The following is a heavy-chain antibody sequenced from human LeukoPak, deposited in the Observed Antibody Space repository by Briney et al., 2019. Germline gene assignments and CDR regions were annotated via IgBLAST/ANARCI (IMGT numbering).Heavy chain of an antibody. CDR3: ARRGYRNWCFDL. CDR1: GGSISSSSYY. V-gene: IGHV4-39*01. CDR2: IYYSGST. J-gene: IGHJ2*01. Sequence: SETLSLTCTVSGGSISSSSYYWGWIRQPPGKGLEWIGSIYYSGSTYCNPSLKSRVTISVDTSKNQFSLKLSSVTAADTAVYYCARRGYRNWCFDLWGRGTLVTVSS. D-gene: IGHD5-18*01.